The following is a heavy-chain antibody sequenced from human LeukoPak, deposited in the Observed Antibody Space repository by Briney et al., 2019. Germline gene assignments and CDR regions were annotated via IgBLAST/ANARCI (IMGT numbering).Heavy chain of an antibody. V-gene: IGHV1-18*01. CDR3: ARDRQWLATTAFDY. D-gene: IGHD6-19*01. J-gene: IGHJ4*02. CDR1: GCTFTSYG. Sequence: ASVKVSCKASGCTFTSYGISWVRQAPGQGLEWMGWISAYNGNTNYAQKLQGRVTMTTDTSTSTAYMELRSLRSDDTAVYYCARDRQWLATTAFDYWGQGTLVTVSS. CDR2: ISAYNGNT.